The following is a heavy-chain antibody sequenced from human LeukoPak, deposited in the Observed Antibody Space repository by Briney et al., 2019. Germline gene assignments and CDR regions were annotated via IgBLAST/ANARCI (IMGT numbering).Heavy chain of an antibody. CDR3: AKGDNILTGYYHIDY. J-gene: IGHJ4*02. CDR2: IKPDSGGT. CDR1: GYTFTGYY. Sequence: ASVKVSCKASGYTFTGYYMHWVRQAPGQGLEWLGWIKPDSGGTMYAHKSQGRVTMTRDTSINTAYMELSRLRSDDTAIYYCAKGDNILTGYYHIDYWGQGTLVTVSS. V-gene: IGHV1-2*02. D-gene: IGHD3-9*01.